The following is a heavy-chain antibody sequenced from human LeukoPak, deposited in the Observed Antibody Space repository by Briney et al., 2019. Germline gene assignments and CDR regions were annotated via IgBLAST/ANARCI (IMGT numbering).Heavy chain of an antibody. J-gene: IGHJ6*03. CDR2: ISSSGSTI. D-gene: IGHD2-15*01. V-gene: IGHV3-48*03. CDR1: GFTFSSYE. CDR3: ARAPRYPNGNYYYYYMDV. Sequence: GGSLRLSCAASGFTFSSYEMNWVRQAPGKGLEWVSYISSSGSTIYYADSVKGRFTISRDNAKNSLYLKMNSLRAEDTAVYYCARAPRYPNGNYYYYYMDVWGKGTTVTVSS.